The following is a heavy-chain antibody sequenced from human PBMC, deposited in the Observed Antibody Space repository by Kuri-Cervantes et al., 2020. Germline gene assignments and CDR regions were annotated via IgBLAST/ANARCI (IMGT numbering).Heavy chain of an antibody. V-gene: IGHV3-23*01. CDR2: ISGGGDTT. Sequence: TLSSTFAASGFTFSTYAMSWVRQAPGKGLEWVSAISGGGDTTYYADSVKARFTISRDNSKNTLYLQMNSLRAEDTAVYYCASEGWVSDTGFDPWGQGTLVTVSS. CDR3: ASEGWVSDTGFDP. D-gene: IGHD5/OR15-5a*01. J-gene: IGHJ5*02. CDR1: GFTFSTYA.